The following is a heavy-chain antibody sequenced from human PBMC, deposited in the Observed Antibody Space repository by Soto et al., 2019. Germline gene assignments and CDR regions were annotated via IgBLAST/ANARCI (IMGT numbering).Heavy chain of an antibody. CDR3: VKGEYYYDSSGYYPFDY. D-gene: IGHD3-22*01. J-gene: IGHJ4*02. CDR2: ISTNGGST. Sequence: GGSLRLSCVASGFTVGGNYMSWVRQAPGKGLEYVSSISTNGGSTHYADSVKGRFTISRDNSKNTQYLQMSSLRADDTAVYYCVKGEYYYDSSGYYPFDYWGQGTLVTVSS. V-gene: IGHV3-64D*06. CDR1: GFTVGGNY.